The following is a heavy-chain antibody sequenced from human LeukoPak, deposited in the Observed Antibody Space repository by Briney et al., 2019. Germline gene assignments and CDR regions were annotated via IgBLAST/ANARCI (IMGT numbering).Heavy chain of an antibody. V-gene: IGHV2-5*02. CDR1: GFSLSTSGVG. D-gene: IGHD2-2*01. J-gene: IGHJ4*02. Sequence: SGPTLVNPTQTLTLTCTFSGFSLSTSGVGVGWIRQPPGKALEWLALIYWDDDKRYSPSLKSRLTITKDTSKNQVVLTMTNMDPVDTATYYCAHSAYCSSTSCPRAPVAGNYWGQGTLVTVSS. CDR2: IYWDDDK. CDR3: AHSAYCSSTSCPRAPVAGNY.